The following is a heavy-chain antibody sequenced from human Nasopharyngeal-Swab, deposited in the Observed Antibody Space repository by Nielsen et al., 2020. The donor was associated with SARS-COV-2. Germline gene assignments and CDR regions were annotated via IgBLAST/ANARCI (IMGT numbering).Heavy chain of an antibody. CDR3: AKFSAMFYYLHYMDV. CDR1: GFTLSSYA. V-gene: IGHV3-23*01. CDR2: ITGSGIST. Sequence: GGSLSLSCAASGFTLSSYALSWVRQAPGKGLEWVSAITGSGISTYYADSVKGRLTISRDTSKNILYLQMNSLRAEDTAVHYCAKFSAMFYYLHYMDVWGKGTTVTVSS. J-gene: IGHJ6*03. D-gene: IGHD3-10*02.